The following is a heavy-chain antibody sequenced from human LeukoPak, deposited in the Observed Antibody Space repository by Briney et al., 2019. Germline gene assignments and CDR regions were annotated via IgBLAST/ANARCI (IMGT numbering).Heavy chain of an antibody. CDR2: LYYSGST. CDR1: GGSMSSSTYY. V-gene: IGHV4-39*07. CDR3: ARFRGYDFWSGYPNQNWFDP. J-gene: IGHJ5*02. D-gene: IGHD3-3*01. Sequence: SETLSLTCTISGGSMSSSTYYWGWIRQPPGKGLEWIGSLYYSGSTNYNPSLKSRVTISVDTSKNQFSLKLSSVTAADTAVYYCARFRGYDFWSGYPNQNWFDPWGQGTLVTVSS.